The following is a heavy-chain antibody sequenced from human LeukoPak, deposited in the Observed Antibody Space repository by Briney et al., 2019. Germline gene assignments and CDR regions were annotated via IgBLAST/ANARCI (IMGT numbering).Heavy chain of an antibody. V-gene: IGHV4-59*08. Sequence: SETLSLTCTVSGGSINSYYWSWIRQPPGKGLEWIGYIYYSGSNNYNPSLKSRVTISVDTSKNQFSLKLSSVTAADPAVYYCARQRYFIDYWGQGTLVTVSS. CDR3: ARQRYFIDY. CDR2: IYYSGSN. J-gene: IGHJ4*02. D-gene: IGHD2/OR15-2a*01. CDR1: GGSINSYY.